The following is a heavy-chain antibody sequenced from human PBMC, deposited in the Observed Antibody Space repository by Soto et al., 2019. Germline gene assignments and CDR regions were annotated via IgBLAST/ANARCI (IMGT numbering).Heavy chain of an antibody. CDR2: INPGNGDT. CDR1: GYTFISYA. D-gene: IGHD2-15*01. Sequence: QVQLVQSGAEEKKPGASVKVSCKASGYTFISYAMHWVRQAPGQRLEWMGWINPGNGDTKYSQTLQGRVTLTRDTSASTAYMELTSLSSDDTAVYYCAAGGGGSRYWGQGTLVTVSS. J-gene: IGHJ4*02. CDR3: AAGGGGSRY. V-gene: IGHV1-3*05.